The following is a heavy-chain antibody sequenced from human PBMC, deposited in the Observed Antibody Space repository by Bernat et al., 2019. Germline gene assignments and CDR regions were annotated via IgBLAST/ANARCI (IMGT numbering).Heavy chain of an antibody. V-gene: IGHV1-2*02. J-gene: IGHJ3*01. D-gene: IGHD3-22*01. Sequence: QVQVVQSGAEVKKPGASVKVSCKASGYIFTGYYMHWVRQAPGQGLEWMGWINPNSGGIKYAQKCQGRVTMTRDTSISTAYMELGRLRSDDTAVYYCARGPAGYYDSSDYYLGAFDVWGQGTMVTVSS. CDR1: GYIFTGYY. CDR2: INPNSGGI. CDR3: ARGPAGYYDSSDYYLGAFDV.